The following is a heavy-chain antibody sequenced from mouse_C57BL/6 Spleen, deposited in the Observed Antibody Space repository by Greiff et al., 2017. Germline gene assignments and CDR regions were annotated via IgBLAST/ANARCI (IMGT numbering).Heavy chain of an antibody. CDR2: ISPIDGCT. D-gene: IGHD3-2*02. CDR1: GYTFTSYD. Sequence: QVQLPQSGPELVKPGASVKLSCKASGYTFTSYDIHWVKQRPGQGLEWIGWISPIDGCTKYNEKFKGTARLTVDTSSSSACMEHHRLTSEDSAVYYGAREVDSSGPRDYWGQGTTLTVSS. V-gene: IGHV1-85*01. J-gene: IGHJ2*01. CDR3: AREVDSSGPRDY.